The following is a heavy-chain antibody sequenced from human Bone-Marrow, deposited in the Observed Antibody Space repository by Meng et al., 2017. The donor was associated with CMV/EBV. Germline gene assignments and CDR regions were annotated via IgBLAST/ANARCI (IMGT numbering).Heavy chain of an antibody. CDR2: MNPNSGNT. J-gene: IGHJ6*02. V-gene: IGHV1-8*02. D-gene: IGHD6-6*01. CDR1: GYTFTSYD. CDR3: ARDSPSSIAARPLYYYYYYGMDV. Sequence: ASVKVSCKASGYTFTSYDINWVRQATGQGLEWMGWMNPNSGNTGYAQKLQGRVTMTTDTSTSTAYMELRSLRSDDTAVYYCARDSPSSIAARPLYYYYYYGMDVWGQGTTVPVYS.